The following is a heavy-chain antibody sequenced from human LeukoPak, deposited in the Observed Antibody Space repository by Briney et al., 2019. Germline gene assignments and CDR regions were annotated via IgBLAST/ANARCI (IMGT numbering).Heavy chain of an antibody. CDR1: GGSISSYY. V-gene: IGHV4-4*07. CDR2: IYTSGST. D-gene: IGHD5-24*01. Sequence: SETLSLTCTVSGGSISSYYWSWIRQPAGKGLEWIGRIYTSGSTNYNPSLKSRVTMSVDTSKNQFSLKLSSVTAADTAVYYCARSPPRWLQFSYFDYWGQGTLVTVSS. CDR3: ARSPPRWLQFSYFDY. J-gene: IGHJ4*02.